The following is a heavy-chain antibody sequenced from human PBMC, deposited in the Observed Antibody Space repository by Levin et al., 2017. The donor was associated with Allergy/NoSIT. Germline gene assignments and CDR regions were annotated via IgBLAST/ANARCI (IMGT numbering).Heavy chain of an antibody. D-gene: IGHD4-17*01. Sequence: ASVKVSCKASGGTFSSYAFSWVRQAPGQGLEWMGRIIPILGIANYAQKFQGRVTITADKSTSTAYMELSSLRSEDTAVYYCARDQRTLGKTTVTTRGPLNDGMDVWGQGTTVSVSS. CDR2: IIPILGIA. J-gene: IGHJ6*02. CDR1: GGTFSSYA. V-gene: IGHV1-69*04. CDR3: ARDQRTLGKTTVTTRGPLNDGMDV.